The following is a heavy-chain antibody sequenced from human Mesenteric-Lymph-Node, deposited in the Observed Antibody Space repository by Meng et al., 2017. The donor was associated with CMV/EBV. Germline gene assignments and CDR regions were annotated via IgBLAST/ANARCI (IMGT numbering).Heavy chain of an antibody. D-gene: IGHD4-17*01. CDR2: IRYDESSE. Sequence: GGSLRLSCAASGFTFSRYGVHWVRQAPGKGLEWVAFIRYDESSEFYADSVKGRFTISRDNSKNTLYLQMNSLRAEDTAVYYCVKDGRYEQNGDRYFDLWGRGTLVTVSS. V-gene: IGHV3-30*02. CDR3: VKDGRYEQNGDRYFDL. J-gene: IGHJ2*01. CDR1: GFTFSRYG.